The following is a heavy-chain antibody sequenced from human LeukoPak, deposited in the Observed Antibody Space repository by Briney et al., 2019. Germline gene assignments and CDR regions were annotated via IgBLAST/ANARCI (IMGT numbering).Heavy chain of an antibody. CDR2: INHSGST. J-gene: IGHJ4*02. D-gene: IGHD5-12*01. V-gene: IGHV4-34*01. Sequence: SETLSLTCAVYGGSFSGYYWSWIRQPPGKGLEWIGEINHSGSTNYNPSLKSRVTISVDTSKNQFSLKLSSVTAADTAVYYCARGLIVATITYHFDYWGQGTLVTVSS. CDR3: ARGLIVATITYHFDY. CDR1: GGSFSGYY.